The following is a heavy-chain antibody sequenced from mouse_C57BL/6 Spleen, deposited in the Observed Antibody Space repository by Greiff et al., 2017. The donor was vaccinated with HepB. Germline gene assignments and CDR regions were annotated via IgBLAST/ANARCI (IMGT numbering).Heavy chain of an antibody. CDR1: GFTFSSYA. CDR3: TREEVYDGYDVGVCAY. Sequence: EVQRVESGEGLVKPGGSLKLSCAASGFTFSSYAMSWVRQTPEKRLEWVAYISSGGDYIYYADTVKGRFTISRDTARNTLYLQMSSLKSEDTAMYYCTREEVYDGYDVGVCAYWGQGTLVTVSA. D-gene: IGHD2-3*01. J-gene: IGHJ3*01. CDR2: ISSGGDYI. V-gene: IGHV5-9-1*02.